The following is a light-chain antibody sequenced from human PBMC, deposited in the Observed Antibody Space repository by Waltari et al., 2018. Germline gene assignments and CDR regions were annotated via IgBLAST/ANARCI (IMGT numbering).Light chain of an antibody. Sequence: ITCRASEDIRNDLGLYQQKPGKARLLIFAASTLQSGVPSRFSGSGSGTDFTLTISSLQPEDFATYFCLQDYIFPLTFGGGTTVEI. CDR3: LQDYIFPLT. V-gene: IGKV1-6*01. CDR1: EDIRND. J-gene: IGKJ4*01. CDR2: AAS.